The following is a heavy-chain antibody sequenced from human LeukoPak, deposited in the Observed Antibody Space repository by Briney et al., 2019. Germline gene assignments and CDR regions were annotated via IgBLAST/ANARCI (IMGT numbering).Heavy chain of an antibody. CDR3: ARAELPASYYYMDV. V-gene: IGHV1-2*02. J-gene: IGHJ6*03. D-gene: IGHD1-7*01. Sequence: GASVKVSCKASGYTFTGYYMHWVRQAPGQGLEWMGWINPNSGGTNYAQKFQGRVTMTRDTSISTAYMELSRLRSDDTAVYYCARAELPASYYYMDVWGKGTTVTVSS. CDR1: GYTFTGYY. CDR2: INPNSGGT.